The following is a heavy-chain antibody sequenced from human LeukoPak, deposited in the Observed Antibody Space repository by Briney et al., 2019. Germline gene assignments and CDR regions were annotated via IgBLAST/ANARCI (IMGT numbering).Heavy chain of an antibody. D-gene: IGHD6-13*01. V-gene: IGHV1-24*01. CDR1: GYTLTELS. CDR3: ATGDYSSSNEWFDP. Sequence: ASVKVSCKVSGYTLTELSMHWVRQAPGKGLEWMGGFDPEDGETIYAQKFQGRVTMTEDTSTDTAYMELSSLRSEDTAVYYCATGDYSSSNEWFDPWGQGTLVTVSS. CDR2: FDPEDGET. J-gene: IGHJ5*02.